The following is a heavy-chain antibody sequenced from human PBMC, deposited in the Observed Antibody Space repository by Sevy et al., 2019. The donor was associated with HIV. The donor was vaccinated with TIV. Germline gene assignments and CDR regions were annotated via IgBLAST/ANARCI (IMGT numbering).Heavy chain of an antibody. Sequence: GGCLRLSCAASGFTFSTYRMNWVRQAPGKGLEWVSSISGSSNYIYYADSVKGRFTISRDSAKNSLYLQMISLSAEDTAVYYCVRDGGRLTMVHAIICYYYGLDVWGQGTLVTVSS. CDR2: ISGSSNYI. J-gene: IGHJ6*02. CDR3: VRDGGRLTMVHAIICYYYGLDV. V-gene: IGHV3-21*01. CDR1: GFTFSTYR. D-gene: IGHD3-10*01.